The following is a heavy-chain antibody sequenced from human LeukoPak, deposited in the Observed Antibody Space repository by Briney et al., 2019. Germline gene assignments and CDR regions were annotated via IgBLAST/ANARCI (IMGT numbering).Heavy chain of an antibody. V-gene: IGHV3-20*04. CDR3: ARETGVEISSYYYYMDV. J-gene: IGHJ6*03. Sequence: GRSLRLSCAASGFTFDDYGMSWVRQAPGKGLEWVSGINWNGGSTGYADSVKGRFTISRDNAKNSLYLQMNSLRAEDTALYYCARETGVEISSYYYYMDVWGKGTTVTVSS. CDR1: GFTFDDYG. CDR2: INWNGGST. D-gene: IGHD2-15*01.